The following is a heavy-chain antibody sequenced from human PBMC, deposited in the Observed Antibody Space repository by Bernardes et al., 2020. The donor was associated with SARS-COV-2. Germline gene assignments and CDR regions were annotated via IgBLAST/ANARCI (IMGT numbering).Heavy chain of an antibody. V-gene: IGHV3-7*01. CDR2: LKGDGSQR. J-gene: IGHJ4*02. CDR1: GFTFHTYW. Sequence: GGSLRLSCAASGFTFHTYWMSWVHQAPGQGLAWVANLKGDGSQRSSADSVRGRFTISRDNAKNLLYLQMNNLRAEDTAVYFCARIDDVTGRDHWGQGTLVTVSS. D-gene: IGHD3-9*01. CDR3: ARIDDVTGRDH.